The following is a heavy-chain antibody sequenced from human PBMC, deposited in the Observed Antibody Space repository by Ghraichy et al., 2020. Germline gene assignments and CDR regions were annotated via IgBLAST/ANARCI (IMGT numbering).Heavy chain of an antibody. V-gene: IGHV3-53*01. Sequence: GGSLRLSCAASGFSLNSNYMAWVRQAPGKGLKWVSVFYSDDSTYYAASAKGRFTLSRDNSKNTLYLQMSSLRAEDTAIYYCARLGAGATYFDYWGQGTLVTVSS. J-gene: IGHJ4*02. D-gene: IGHD1-26*01. CDR1: GFSLNSNY. CDR2: FYSDDST. CDR3: ARLGAGATYFDY.